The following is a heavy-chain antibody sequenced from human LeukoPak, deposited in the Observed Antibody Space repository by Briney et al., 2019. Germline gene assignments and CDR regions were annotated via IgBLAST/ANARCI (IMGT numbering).Heavy chain of an antibody. D-gene: IGHD1-26*01. CDR2: IYYTGST. J-gene: IGHJ4*02. Sequence: SETLSLTCSVSGDSLSRSSYYWGWIRQPPGKGLEWIGTIYYTGSTNYNPSLKSRVTISVDTSKNQFSLKLSSVTAADTAVYYCASGEVQVGATNAFRYWGQGTLVTVSS. CDR3: ASGEVQVGATNAFRY. V-gene: IGHV4-39*07. CDR1: GDSLSRSSYY.